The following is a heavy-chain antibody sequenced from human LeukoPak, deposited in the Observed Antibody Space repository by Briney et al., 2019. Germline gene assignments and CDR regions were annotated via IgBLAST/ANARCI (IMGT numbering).Heavy chain of an antibody. CDR1: EFTFSSHQ. J-gene: IGHJ3*01. V-gene: IGHV3-7*01. CDR2: ITQDGSEK. Sequence: PGGSLRLSCAASEFTFSSHQMGWVRQPPGKGLEWVAKITQDGSEKYYMDSVKGRFIISRANGKNSLYLQMNSLRVEDTAVYYCARDWRQDNAFDLWGQGTMVTVSS. D-gene: IGHD2-15*01. CDR3: ARDWRQDNAFDL.